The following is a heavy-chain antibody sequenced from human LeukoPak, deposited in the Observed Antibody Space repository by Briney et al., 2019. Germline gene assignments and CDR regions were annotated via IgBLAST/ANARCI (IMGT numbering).Heavy chain of an antibody. J-gene: IGHJ4*02. Sequence: SSETLSLTCTVSGYSISSGYYWGWIRQPPGKGLEWIGSIYHSGRTFYNPSLKSRVTISVDTSKNQFSLKLTSVTAADTAVYYCARLNLPATRFDYWGQGTLVTVSS. D-gene: IGHD5-24*01. CDR1: GYSISSGYY. CDR2: IYHSGRT. CDR3: ARLNLPATRFDY. V-gene: IGHV4-38-2*02.